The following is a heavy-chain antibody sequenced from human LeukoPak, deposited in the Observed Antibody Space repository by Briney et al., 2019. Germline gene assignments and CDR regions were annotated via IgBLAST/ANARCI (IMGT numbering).Heavy chain of an antibody. CDR3: VREGEGPLSKDFDY. D-gene: IGHD2/OR15-2a*01. V-gene: IGHV1-2*02. J-gene: IGHJ4*02. CDR2: INPNGGGT. CDR1: GYTFTGYY. Sequence: RASVKVSCKASGYTFTGYYMHWVRQAPGQGLEWMGWINPNGGGTNYAQKFQGRVTMTRDTSMSTAYMELTRLTSDDTAVYYCVREGEGPLSKDFDYWGQGTLVTVSS.